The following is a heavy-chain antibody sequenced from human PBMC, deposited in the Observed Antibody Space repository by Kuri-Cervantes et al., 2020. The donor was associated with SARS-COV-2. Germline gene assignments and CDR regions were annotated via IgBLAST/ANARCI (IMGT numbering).Heavy chain of an antibody. Sequence: SETLSLTCAVSGGSISSGNFYWSCIRQPPGMGLEWIGYISQSGNTYYNPSLKSRVTISVDRSKNQFSLKVSSVSAAATAVYYCARVSGDSRFTYYMDDWGTGTTVTVSS. CDR1: GGSISSGNFY. D-gene: IGHD7-27*01. CDR2: ISQSGNT. V-gene: IGHV4-30-2*01. CDR3: ARVSGDSRFTYYMDD. J-gene: IGHJ6*03.